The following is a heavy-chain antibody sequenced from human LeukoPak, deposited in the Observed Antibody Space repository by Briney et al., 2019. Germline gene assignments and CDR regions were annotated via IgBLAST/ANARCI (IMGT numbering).Heavy chain of an antibody. CDR1: GGSISSYY. V-gene: IGHV4-59*12. CDR3: ARRIAVAGDFGY. J-gene: IGHJ4*02. D-gene: IGHD6-19*01. Sequence: SETLSLTCTVSGGSISSYYWSWIRQPPGKGLEWIGYIYYSGSTNYNPSLKSRVTISVDTSKNQFFLKLSSVTAADTAVYYCARRIAVAGDFGYWGQGTLVTVSS. CDR2: IYYSGST.